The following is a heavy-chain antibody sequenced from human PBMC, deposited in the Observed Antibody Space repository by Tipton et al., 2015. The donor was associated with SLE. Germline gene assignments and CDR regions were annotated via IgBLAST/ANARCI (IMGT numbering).Heavy chain of an antibody. CDR1: GGSISSYY. V-gene: IGHV4-59*01. J-gene: IGHJ3*02. CDR3: ARLEEEVAFDI. CDR2: IYTSGST. Sequence: TLSLTCTVSGGSISSYYWSWIRQPPGKGLEWIGYIYTSGSTNYNPSLKSRVTISVDTSKNQFSLKLSSVTAADTAVYYCARLEEEVAFDIWGQGTMVTVSS. D-gene: IGHD6-6*01.